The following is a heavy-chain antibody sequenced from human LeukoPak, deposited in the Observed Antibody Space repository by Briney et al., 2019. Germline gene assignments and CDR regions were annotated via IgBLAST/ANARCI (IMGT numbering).Heavy chain of an antibody. J-gene: IGHJ4*02. V-gene: IGHV1-8*02. D-gene: IGHD3-22*01. CDR1: GGTFSSYA. CDR2: MNPNSGNT. CDR3: ARGGYYYDSSGYYFQVEDY. Sequence: ASVKVSCKASGGTFSSYAISWVRQATGQGLEWMGWMNPNSGNTGYAQKFQGRVTMTRNTSISTAYMELSSLRSEDTAVYYCARGGYYYDSSGYYFQVEDYWGQGTLVTVSS.